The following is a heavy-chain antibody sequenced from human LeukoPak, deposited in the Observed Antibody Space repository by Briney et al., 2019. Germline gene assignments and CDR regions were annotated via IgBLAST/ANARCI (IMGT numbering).Heavy chain of an antibody. CDR2: IYYSGST. J-gene: IGHJ4*02. Sequence: PSETLSLTCTASGGSISSYYWSWIRQPPGKGLEWIGYIYYSGSTNYNPSLKSRVTISVDTSKNQFSLKLSSVTAADTAVYYCASSYQWLGLTNFDYWGQGTLVTVSS. CDR3: ASSYQWLGLTNFDY. D-gene: IGHD6-19*01. CDR1: GGSISSYY. V-gene: IGHV4-59*01.